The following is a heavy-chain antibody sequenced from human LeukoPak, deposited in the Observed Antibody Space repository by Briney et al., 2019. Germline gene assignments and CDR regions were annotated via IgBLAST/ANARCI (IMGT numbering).Heavy chain of an antibody. CDR2: ISAYNGNT. CDR3: ARSSVPAARFDP. Sequence: ASVKVSCKASGGTFSSYAISWVRQAPGQGLEWMGWISAYNGNTNYAQKLQGRVTMTTDTSTSTAYMELRSLRSDDTAVYYCARSSVPAARFDPWGQGTLVTVSS. V-gene: IGHV1-18*01. D-gene: IGHD2-2*01. J-gene: IGHJ5*02. CDR1: GGTFSSYA.